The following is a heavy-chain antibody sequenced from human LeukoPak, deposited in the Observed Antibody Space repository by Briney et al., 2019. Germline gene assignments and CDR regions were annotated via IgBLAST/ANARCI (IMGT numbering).Heavy chain of an antibody. J-gene: IGHJ4*02. V-gene: IGHV3-30*03. CDR1: GSTFSSYG. CDR2: ISYDGSNK. Sequence: GGSLRLSCAASGSTFSSYGMHWVRQAPGKGLEWVAVISYDGSNKYYADSVKGRFTISRDNSKNTLYLQMNSLRAEDTAVYYCARAGGSSNFDYWGQGTLVTVSS. CDR3: ARAGGSSNFDY. D-gene: IGHD1-26*01.